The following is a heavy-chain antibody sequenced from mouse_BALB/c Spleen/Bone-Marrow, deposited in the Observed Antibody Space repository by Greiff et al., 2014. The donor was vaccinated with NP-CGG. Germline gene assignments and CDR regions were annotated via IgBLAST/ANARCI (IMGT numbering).Heavy chain of an antibody. D-gene: IGHD1-1*01. CDR1: XXXXXXXX. CDR2: INSNGGST. V-gene: IGHV5-6-3*01. CDR3: ARDYYGSSDY. Sequence: XXSLKLSCAASXXXXXXXXXXXXXXXXXXXLELVATINSNGGSTYYPDSVKGRFTISRDNAKNTLYLQMSSLKSEDTAMYYCARDYYGSSDYWGQGTTLTVSS. J-gene: IGHJ2*01.